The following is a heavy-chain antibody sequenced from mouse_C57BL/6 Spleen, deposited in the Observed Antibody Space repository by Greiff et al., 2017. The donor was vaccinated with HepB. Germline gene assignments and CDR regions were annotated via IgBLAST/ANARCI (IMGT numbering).Heavy chain of an antibody. CDR3: AIIPTYAMDY. Sequence: QVHVKQSGAELVKPGASVKISCKASGYTFTDYYINWVKQRPGQGLEWIGKIGPGSGSTYYNEKFKGKATLTADKSSSTAYMQLSSLTSEDSAVYICAIIPTYAMDYWGQGTSVTVSS. J-gene: IGHJ4*01. V-gene: IGHV1-77*01. CDR1: GYTFTDYY. CDR2: IGPGSGST. D-gene: IGHD1-1*01.